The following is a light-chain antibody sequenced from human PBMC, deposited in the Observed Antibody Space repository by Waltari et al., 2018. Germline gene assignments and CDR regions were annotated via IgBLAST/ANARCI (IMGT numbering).Light chain of an antibody. CDR1: RSVSRN. CDR2: AAS. CDR3: QQFNDWPRT. Sequence: EVVMTQFLATLSVSPGESATLSCRASRSVSRNIVWYQQRPGRAPRPLIYAASTRATDTPARFSGSGSGTEFSLTISRLQSEDFAVYYCQQFNDWPRTFGQGTRVEIK. J-gene: IGKJ1*01. V-gene: IGKV3-15*01.